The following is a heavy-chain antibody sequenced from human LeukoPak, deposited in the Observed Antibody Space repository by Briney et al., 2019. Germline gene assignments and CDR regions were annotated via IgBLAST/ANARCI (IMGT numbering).Heavy chain of an antibody. J-gene: IGHJ3*02. Sequence: SETLSLTCTVSGGSISSGSYYWSWIRQPPGKGLEWIGYIYYSGSTNYNPSLKSRVTISVDTSKNQFSLKLSSVTAADTAVYYCARRERWLQYDAFDIWGQGTMVTVSS. CDR3: ARRERWLQYDAFDI. CDR2: IYYSGST. V-gene: IGHV4-61*01. CDR1: GGSISSGSYY. D-gene: IGHD5-24*01.